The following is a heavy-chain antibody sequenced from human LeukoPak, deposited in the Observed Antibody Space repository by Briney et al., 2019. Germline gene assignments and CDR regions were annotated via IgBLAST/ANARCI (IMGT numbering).Heavy chain of an antibody. CDR1: GFTFSSYS. CDR3: ATEVVWSVVY. D-gene: IGHD3-3*01. CDR2: ISSSSSTI. J-gene: IGHJ4*02. Sequence: PGGSLRLSCAASGFTFSSYSMNWVRQAPGKGLEWVSYISSSSSTIYYADSVKGRFTISRDNAKNSLYLQMNSLRAEDTAVYYCATEVVWSVVYWGQGTLVTVSS. V-gene: IGHV3-48*01.